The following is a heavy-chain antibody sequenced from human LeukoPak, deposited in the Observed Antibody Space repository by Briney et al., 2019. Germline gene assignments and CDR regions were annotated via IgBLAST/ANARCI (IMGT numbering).Heavy chain of an antibody. J-gene: IGHJ3*02. V-gene: IGHV4-4*07. CDR3: ATESYNWYGAFDI. Sequence: SETLPLTCTVSGGSFSTYYWSWIRQPAGKGLEWIGRIYTSGSTNYNPSFKSRVTLSVDTSKNQFSLKLSSVTAADTAVYYCATESYNWYGAFDIWGQGTMVTVSS. CDR1: GGSFSTYY. D-gene: IGHD1-1*01. CDR2: IYTSGST.